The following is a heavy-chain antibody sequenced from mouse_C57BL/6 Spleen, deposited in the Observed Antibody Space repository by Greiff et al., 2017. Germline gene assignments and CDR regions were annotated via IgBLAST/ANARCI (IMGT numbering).Heavy chain of an antibody. CDR3: TRSRGIYAMDY. CDR1: GYTFTDYE. Sequence: VQLQQSGAELVRPGASVTLSCKASGYTFTDYEMHWVKQTPVHGLEWIGAIDPETGGTAYNQKFKGKAILTADKSSSTAYMELRSLTSEDSAVYYCTRSRGIYAMDYWGQGTSVTVSS. CDR2: IDPETGGT. V-gene: IGHV1-15*01. J-gene: IGHJ4*01.